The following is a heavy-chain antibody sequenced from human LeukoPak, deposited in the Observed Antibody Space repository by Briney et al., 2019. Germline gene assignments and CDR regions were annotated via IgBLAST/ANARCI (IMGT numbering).Heavy chain of an antibody. CDR2: ISGSGGST. D-gene: IGHD2-2*01. J-gene: IGHJ4*02. CDR1: GFTFSSYA. V-gene: IGHV3-23*01. CDR3: ARVGCSSTSCYGRGYLDY. Sequence: GGSLRLSCAASGFTFSSYAMSWVRQAPGKGLEWVSAISGSGGSTYYADSVKGRFTISRDNSKNTLYLQMNSLRAEDTAVYYCARVGCSSTSCYGRGYLDYWGQGTLVTVSS.